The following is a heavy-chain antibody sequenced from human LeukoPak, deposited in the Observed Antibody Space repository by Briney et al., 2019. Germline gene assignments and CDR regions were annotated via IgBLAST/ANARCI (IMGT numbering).Heavy chain of an antibody. CDR2: FTRNDETT. CDR1: GFSFSNWA. D-gene: IGHD2-8*01. J-gene: IGHJ4*02. V-gene: IGHV3-23*01. Sequence: PGGSLRLPCAASGFSFSNWAMSWVRQAPGKGLEWVSGFTRNDETTSYADSVKGRFTISRDNSKNTLYLQMSSLRAEDTAVYYCAKVKVVGYSTFDYWGQGALVTVSS. CDR3: AKVKVVGYSTFDY.